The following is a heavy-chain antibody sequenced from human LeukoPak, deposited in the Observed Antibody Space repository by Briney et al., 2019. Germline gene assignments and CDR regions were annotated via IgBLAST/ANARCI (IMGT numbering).Heavy chain of an antibody. CDR3: ARDLRHYGEEIDY. D-gene: IGHD4-17*01. J-gene: IGHJ4*02. CDR2: ISSSSSTI. CDR1: GFTFSRYS. V-gene: IGHV3-48*01. Sequence: PGGSLRLSCAVSGFTFSRYSMNWVRQAPGKGLEWVSYISSSSSTIYYADSVKGRFTISRDNAKNSLYLQMNSLRAEDTAVYYCARDLRHYGEEIDYWGQGTLVTVSS.